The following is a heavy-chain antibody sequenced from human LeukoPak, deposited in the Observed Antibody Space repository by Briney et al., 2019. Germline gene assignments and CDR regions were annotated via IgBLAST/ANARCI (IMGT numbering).Heavy chain of an antibody. Sequence: ASVKVSCKASGYTFTGYYMHWVRQAPGQGLEWMGWINPNSGGTNYAQKFQGRVTMTRDTSISTACMELSRLRSDDTAVYYCARAYDSSGYLFFDYWGQGTLVTVSS. CDR3: ARAYDSSGYLFFDY. CDR1: GYTFTGYY. CDR2: INPNSGGT. D-gene: IGHD3-22*01. J-gene: IGHJ4*02. V-gene: IGHV1-2*02.